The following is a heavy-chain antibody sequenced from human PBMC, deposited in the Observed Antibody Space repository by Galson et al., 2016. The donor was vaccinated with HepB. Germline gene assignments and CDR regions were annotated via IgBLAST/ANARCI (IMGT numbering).Heavy chain of an antibody. V-gene: IGHV3-7*03. Sequence: GKGLEWVANIKPDGSEKYYVDSLKGRFTISSDNAKNSLYLQMNSLRAEDTAVYYCALYYYDSSGFVEYLQHWGQGTRVTVSS. J-gene: IGHJ1*01. D-gene: IGHD3-22*01. CDR2: IKPDGSEK. CDR3: ALYYYDSSGFVEYLQH.